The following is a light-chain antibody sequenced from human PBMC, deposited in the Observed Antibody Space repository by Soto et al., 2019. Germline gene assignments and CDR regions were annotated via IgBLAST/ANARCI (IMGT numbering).Light chain of an antibody. J-gene: IGLJ1*01. V-gene: IGLV1-51*01. CDR1: SSNIGDNY. Sequence: QSVLTQPPSVSAAPGQQVTISCSGSSSNIGDNYVSWYQHLPGTAPKLVVYDNDRRPSGIPGRFSGSNSGTSATLVITGLQTGDEADYYCGTWDDRLDGNYVFGTGTKLTVL. CDR3: GTWDDRLDGNYV. CDR2: DND.